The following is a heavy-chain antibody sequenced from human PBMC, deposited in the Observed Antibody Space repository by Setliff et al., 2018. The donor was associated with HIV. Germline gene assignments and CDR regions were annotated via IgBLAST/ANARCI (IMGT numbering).Heavy chain of an antibody. D-gene: IGHD2-2*01. Sequence: GGSLRLSCAASGFTFSNYAMSWVRQAPGEGLEWVSAILSTGERTFYADSVKGRFTITRDISKNTLDLQMNTLRAEDTAVYYCAKVPLFVVVPAALGGMDVWGQGTTVTVSS. V-gene: IGHV3-23*01. CDR1: GFTFSNYA. CDR3: AKVPLFVVVPAALGGMDV. CDR2: ILSTGERT. J-gene: IGHJ6*02.